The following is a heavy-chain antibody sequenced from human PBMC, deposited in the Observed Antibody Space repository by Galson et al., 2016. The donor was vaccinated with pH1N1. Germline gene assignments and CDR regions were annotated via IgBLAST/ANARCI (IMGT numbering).Heavy chain of an antibody. CDR2: IDWDDDK. CDR1: GFSLSTSGVG. CDR3: ARLDYGDYSGYFEY. J-gene: IGHJ4*02. Sequence: PALVKPTQTLTLTCTFSGFSLSTSGVGVGWIRQPPGKALEWLALIDWDDDKYYSTSLETRLTISKDTSKNQVVLTMTNMDPVDTATYYCARLDYGDYSGYFEYWGQGTLVTVSS. V-gene: IGHV2-70*01. D-gene: IGHD4-17*01.